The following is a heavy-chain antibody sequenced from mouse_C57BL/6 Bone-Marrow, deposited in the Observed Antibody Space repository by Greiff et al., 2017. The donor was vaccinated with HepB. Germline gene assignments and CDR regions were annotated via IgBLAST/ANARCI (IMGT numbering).Heavy chain of an antibody. J-gene: IGHJ3*01. V-gene: IGHV1-85*01. CDR2: IYPRDGST. CDR3: ARYYGSSPFAY. D-gene: IGHD1-1*01. Sequence: VKLQESGPELVKPGASVKLSCKASGYTFTSYDINWVKQRPGQGLEWIGWIYPRDGSTKYNEKFKGKATLTVDTSSSTAYMELHSLTSEDSAVYFCARYYGSSPFAYWGQGTLVTVSA. CDR1: GYTFTSYD.